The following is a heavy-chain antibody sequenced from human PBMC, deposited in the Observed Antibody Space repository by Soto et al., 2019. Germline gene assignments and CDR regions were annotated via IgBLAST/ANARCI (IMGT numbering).Heavy chain of an antibody. Sequence: SETLSLTCAVSGGSISSGGYSWSWIRQPPGKGLEWIGYIYHSGSTYYNPSLKSRVTISVDRSKNQFSLKLSSVTAADTAVYYCARVVGGYYYGMDVWGQGTTVTVSS. CDR3: ARVVGGYYYGMDV. CDR1: GGSISSGGYS. CDR2: IYHSGST. V-gene: IGHV4-30-2*01. J-gene: IGHJ6*02. D-gene: IGHD2-2*01.